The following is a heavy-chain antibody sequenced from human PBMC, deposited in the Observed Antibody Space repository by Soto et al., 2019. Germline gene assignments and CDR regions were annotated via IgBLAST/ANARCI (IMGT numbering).Heavy chain of an antibody. J-gene: IGHJ6*02. CDR3: AKRKDASGSAYFFNGMDV. V-gene: IGHV5-51*01. CDR1: GYTFTNYW. CDR2: IYPGDSDT. D-gene: IGHD3-10*01. Sequence: PGESLKISCKGSGYTFTNYWIGWVRQMPGKGPEWMGTIYPGDSDTKYNPSFQGQVTISADKSITTTYLQWSSLKASDTAIYYCAKRKDASGSAYFFNGMDVWGQGTTVTVSS.